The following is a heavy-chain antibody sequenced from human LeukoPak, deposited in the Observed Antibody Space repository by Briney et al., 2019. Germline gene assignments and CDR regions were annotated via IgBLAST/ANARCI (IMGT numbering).Heavy chain of an antibody. J-gene: IGHJ5*02. CDR1: GFTFSSYS. CDR2: ISSSSSYI. V-gene: IGHV3-21*01. Sequence: GGSLRLSCAASGFTFSSYSMNWVRQAPGKGLEWVSSISSSSSYIYYADSVKGRFTISRDNSKNTLYLQMNSLRAEDTAVYYCAKDYGEGGPPERPWGQGTLVTVSS. D-gene: IGHD3-10*01. CDR3: AKDYGEGGPPERP.